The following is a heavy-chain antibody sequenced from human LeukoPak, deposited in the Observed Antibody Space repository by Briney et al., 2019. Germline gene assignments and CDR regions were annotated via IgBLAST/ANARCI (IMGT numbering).Heavy chain of an antibody. V-gene: IGHV1-46*01. D-gene: IGHD3-10*01. CDR2: INPSGGST. J-gene: IGHJ4*02. CDR1: GYTFTSYY. Sequence: ASVKVSCKASGYTFTSYYMHWVRQAPGQGLEWMGIINPSGGSTSYAQKFQGRVTMTRDTSISTAYMELSRLRSDDTAVYYCARGRPRGATHYWGQGTLVTVSS. CDR3: ARGRPRGATHY.